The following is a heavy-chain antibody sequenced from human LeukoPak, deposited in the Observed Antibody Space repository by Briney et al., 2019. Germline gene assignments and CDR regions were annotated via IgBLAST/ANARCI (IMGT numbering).Heavy chain of an antibody. J-gene: IGHJ3*02. CDR3: ARDLSDLASLWLLLPSAFDI. Sequence: PGGSLRLSCAASGFTFSSCAMSWVRQAPGKGLEWVSNIIGSGERTYYADSAKGRFTISRDNSRNTLYLQMNSLRAEDTAVYYCARDLSDLASLWLLLPSAFDIWGQGTMVTVSS. CDR2: IIGSGERT. D-gene: IGHD3-22*01. CDR1: GFTFSSCA. V-gene: IGHV3-23*01.